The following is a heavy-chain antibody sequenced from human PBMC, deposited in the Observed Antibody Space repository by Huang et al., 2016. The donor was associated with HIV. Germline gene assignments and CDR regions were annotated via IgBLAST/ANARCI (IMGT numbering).Heavy chain of an antibody. Sequence: QVQLQESGPGLVKPSETLSLTYTVSGGSISSHYWSWIRQPPGKGLEWIGSIYYSGSTNYNPSLKSRVTISVDTSKTQFSLKLTSVTAADTAVYYCAGEPDAFDIWGQGTMVTVSS. CDR3: AGEPDAFDI. V-gene: IGHV4-59*11. CDR1: GGSISSHY. CDR2: IYYSGST. J-gene: IGHJ3*02.